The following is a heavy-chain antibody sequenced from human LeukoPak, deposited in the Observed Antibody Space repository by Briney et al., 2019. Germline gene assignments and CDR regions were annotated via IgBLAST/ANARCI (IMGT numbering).Heavy chain of an antibody. CDR2: ISSSSSYI. V-gene: IGHV3-21*01. D-gene: IGHD3-10*01. CDR3: ARDVRYYYGSGSYPW. CDR1: GFTFSSYR. Sequence: GGSLRLSCVASGFTFSSYRMNWVRQAPGKGLEWVSSISSSSSYIYYADSVKGRFTISRDNAKNSLYLQMNSLRAEDTAVYYCARDVRYYYGSGSYPWWGQGTLVTVSS. J-gene: IGHJ4*02.